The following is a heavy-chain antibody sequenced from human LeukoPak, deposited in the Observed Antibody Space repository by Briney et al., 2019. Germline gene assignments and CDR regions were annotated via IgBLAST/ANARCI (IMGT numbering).Heavy chain of an antibody. V-gene: IGHV3-64*01. Sequence: GGSLRLSCAASGFTFSNYAMHWVRQAPGKGLEYVSAITTNGGSTYYANSVRGRFTISRDNLKNTLYLQMGSLRAEDMAMYYCARGTGVYCGGDCDPLDYWGQGTLVTVSS. CDR2: ITTNGGST. J-gene: IGHJ4*02. D-gene: IGHD2-21*02. CDR1: GFTFSNYA. CDR3: ARGTGVYCGGDCDPLDY.